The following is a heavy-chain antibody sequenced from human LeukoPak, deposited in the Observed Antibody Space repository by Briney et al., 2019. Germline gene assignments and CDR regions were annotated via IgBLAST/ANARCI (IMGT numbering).Heavy chain of an antibody. CDR1: GGTFSSHA. D-gene: IGHD4-17*01. Sequence: SVKVSCKASGGTFSSHAISWVRQAPGQGLEWMGGIIPIFGTANYAQKFQGRVTITADESTSTAYMELSSLRSEDTAVYYCARDREEATVTKGSDWYFDLWGRGTLVTVSS. CDR3: ARDREEATVTKGSDWYFDL. J-gene: IGHJ2*01. V-gene: IGHV1-69*01. CDR2: IIPIFGTA.